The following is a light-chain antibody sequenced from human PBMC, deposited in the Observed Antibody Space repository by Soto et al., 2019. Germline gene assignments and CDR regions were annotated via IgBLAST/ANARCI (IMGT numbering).Light chain of an antibody. CDR3: SSYTGGSTLYV. CDR2: EVT. Sequence: QSVLAQPASVSGSPGQSITMSCTGTSSDIGRYNYVSWYQQHPGKAPKVIISEVTNRPSGVSDRFSGSKSGNTASLTISGLQAEDEADYSCSSYTGGSTLYVFGTGTKVTVL. V-gene: IGLV2-14*01. CDR1: SSDIGRYNY. J-gene: IGLJ1*01.